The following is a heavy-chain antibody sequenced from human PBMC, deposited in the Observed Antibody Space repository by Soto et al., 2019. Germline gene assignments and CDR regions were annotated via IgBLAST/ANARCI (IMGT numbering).Heavy chain of an antibody. Sequence: QVQLVQSGAEVKKPGSSVKVSCKASGGIFSTYAISWLRQGPGQGLEWMGGIIPIFGTPNYAQRFQGRVTITADESTSTAYMELSRLRSEDTAVYYCARDRADYGSGNYYNRIDFWGQGTLVTVSS. CDR2: IIPIFGTP. CDR3: ARDRADYGSGNYYNRIDF. V-gene: IGHV1-69*01. CDR1: GGIFSTYA. J-gene: IGHJ4*02. D-gene: IGHD3-10*01.